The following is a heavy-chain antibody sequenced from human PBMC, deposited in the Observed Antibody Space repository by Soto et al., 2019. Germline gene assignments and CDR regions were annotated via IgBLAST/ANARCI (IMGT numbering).Heavy chain of an antibody. J-gene: IGHJ6*02. CDR1: GYTFTGYY. V-gene: IGHV1-2*04. Sequence: GASLKLSCKASGYTFTGYYMHWVRQAPGQGLEWMGWINPNSGGTNYAQKFQGWVTMTRDTSISTAYMELSRLRSDDTAVYYCARGLGSLGRYYYYGMDVWGQGTTVTVSS. D-gene: IGHD3-10*01. CDR3: ARGLGSLGRYYYYGMDV. CDR2: INPNSGGT.